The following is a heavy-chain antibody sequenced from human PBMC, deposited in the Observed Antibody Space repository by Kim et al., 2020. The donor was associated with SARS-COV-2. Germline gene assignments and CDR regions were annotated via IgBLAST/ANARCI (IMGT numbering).Heavy chain of an antibody. D-gene: IGHD2-2*01. Sequence: GGSLRLSCAASGFTFSSYSMNWVRQAPGKGLEWVSYISSSSSTIYYADSVKGRFTISRDNAKNSLYLQMNSLRDEDTAVYYCARDGRLGYCSSTSCYAFDYWGQGTLVTVSS. V-gene: IGHV3-48*02. J-gene: IGHJ4*02. CDR1: GFTFSSYS. CDR2: ISSSSSTI. CDR3: ARDGRLGYCSSTSCYAFDY.